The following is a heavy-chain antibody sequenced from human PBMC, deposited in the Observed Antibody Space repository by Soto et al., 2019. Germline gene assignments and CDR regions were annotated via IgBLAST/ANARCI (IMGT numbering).Heavy chain of an antibody. Sequence: ASVKVSCKASGYTFTSYGISWVRQAPGQGLEWMGWISAYNGNTNYAQKLQGRVTMTTDTSTSTAYMELRSLRSDDTAVYYCARLLSYYYGSGSPSFWFDPWGQGTLVTVSS. CDR2: ISAYNGNT. J-gene: IGHJ5*02. CDR1: GYTFTSYG. CDR3: ARLLSYYYGSGSPSFWFDP. V-gene: IGHV1-18*01. D-gene: IGHD3-10*01.